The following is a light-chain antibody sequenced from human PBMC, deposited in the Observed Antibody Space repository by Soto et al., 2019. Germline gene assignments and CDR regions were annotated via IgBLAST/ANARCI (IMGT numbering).Light chain of an antibody. Sequence: DIQMTQSPSTLSASVGDRVTITCRASQSISSWLAWYQKKPGKAPNLLIYKTSSLESGVPSRFSGSGSGIEFTLTVNSLQPDDFATYYCQQYDSYPLTFGGGTKVEIK. CDR2: KTS. CDR3: QQYDSYPLT. J-gene: IGKJ4*01. CDR1: QSISSW. V-gene: IGKV1-5*03.